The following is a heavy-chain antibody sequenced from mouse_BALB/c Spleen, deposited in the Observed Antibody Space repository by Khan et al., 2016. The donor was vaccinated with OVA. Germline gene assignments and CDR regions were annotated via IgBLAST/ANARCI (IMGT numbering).Heavy chain of an antibody. CDR1: GYIFTSYW. CDR2: IYPGTDNT. CDR3: AREEALYYFDY. J-gene: IGHJ2*01. D-gene: IGHD3-2*02. Sequence: QVQLQQSGAELVRPGASVKLSCKTSGYIFTSYWIHWVKQRSGQGLEWIARIYPGTDNTYYNEKLKDKATLTADKSSNTAYLQLRSLKSEDSAVDFCAREEALYYFDYWGQGTTLTVSS. V-gene: IGHV1S132*01.